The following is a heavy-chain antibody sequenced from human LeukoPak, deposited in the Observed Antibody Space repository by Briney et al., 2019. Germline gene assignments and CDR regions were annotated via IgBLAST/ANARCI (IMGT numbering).Heavy chain of an antibody. D-gene: IGHD3-22*01. CDR1: GYTFTTYD. CDR2: VNPNSGDT. J-gene: IGHJ4*02. Sequence: GASVKVSCKASGYTFTTYDITWVRQATGQGLEWMGWVNPNSGDTAYAQKFQGRVAMTRDTSITTAYMELSSLRSEDTAVYYCARGLGDYYDTSGYYYAVPAHWGQGTLVTVSS. CDR3: ARGLGDYYDTSGYYYAVPAH. V-gene: IGHV1-8*01.